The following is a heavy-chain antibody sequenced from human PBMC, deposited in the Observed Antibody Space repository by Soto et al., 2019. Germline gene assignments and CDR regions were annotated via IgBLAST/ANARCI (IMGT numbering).Heavy chain of an antibody. CDR2: VYYRGRS. CDR3: LSQRTTVPTQAYFDY. D-gene: IGHD4-17*01. V-gene: IGHV4-39*01. J-gene: IGHJ4*01. Sequence: SETLSLTCTVSGGSVTNSSYYWGWIRQSPGKGLEWIGSVYYRGRSYSKSSVKSRVTISVDTSKNRFSLSLNSVTASDTAVYFCLSQRTTVPTQAYFDYWGPGALVTVSS. CDR1: GGSVTNSSYY.